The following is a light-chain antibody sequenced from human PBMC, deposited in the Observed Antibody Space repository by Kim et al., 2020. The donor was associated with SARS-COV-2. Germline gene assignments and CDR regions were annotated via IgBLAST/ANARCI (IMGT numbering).Light chain of an antibody. CDR3: AAWYDSRNAVV. V-gene: IGLV1-44*01. CDR2: STN. CDR1: RSSIVRNT. J-gene: IGLJ2*01. Sequence: GPRAPSSGACSRSSIVRNTVNWYQQLPETPPTLLIFSTNLRPSVCPDRRSGSKAGTSASLAISGLQSEDEGDYYCAAWYDSRNAVVFGGGTQLTVL.